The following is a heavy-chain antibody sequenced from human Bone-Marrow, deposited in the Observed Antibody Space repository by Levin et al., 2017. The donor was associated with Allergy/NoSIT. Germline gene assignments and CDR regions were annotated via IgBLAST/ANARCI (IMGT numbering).Heavy chain of an antibody. J-gene: IGHJ4*02. D-gene: IGHD3-16*02. V-gene: IGHV4-39*07. CDR2: MHYTGKT. Sequence: SETLSLTCSVSGGSVSSTNYFWGWIRQPPGQGLEWIASMHYTGKTHYNPSLESRVTISVDTSKNHFSLTLNSVTAADTAVYYCARHLSVAGDQWGQGTLVTVSS. CDR1: GGSVSSTNYF. CDR3: ARHLSVAGDQ.